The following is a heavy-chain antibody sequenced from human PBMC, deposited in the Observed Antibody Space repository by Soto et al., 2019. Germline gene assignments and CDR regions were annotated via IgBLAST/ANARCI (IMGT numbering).Heavy chain of an antibody. Sequence: QVQLVQSGAEVKKPGSSVKVSCKASGGTFSSYAISWVRQAPGQGLEWMGGIIPIFGTANYAQKFQGRVTITADKSTSKAYMEQSSLRAKDTAVYYCASSKGTAMGTDIFDYLGQGTLGTVSS. CDR3: ASSKGTAMGTDIFDY. CDR2: IIPIFGTA. CDR1: GGTFSSYA. V-gene: IGHV1-69*06. J-gene: IGHJ4*02. D-gene: IGHD5-18*01.